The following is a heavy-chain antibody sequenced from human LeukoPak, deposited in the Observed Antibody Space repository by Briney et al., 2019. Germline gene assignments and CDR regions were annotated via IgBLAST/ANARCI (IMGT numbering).Heavy chain of an antibody. Sequence: GSLRLSCAASGFIFSNHWMHWVRQAPGKGLVWVSRINSDMSSTNYADSVKGRFTISRDNAKNTLYLQMNSLRAEDTAVYYCARDIAVSGNYFDYWGQGTLVTVSS. CDR2: INSDMSST. CDR3: ARDIAVSGNYFDY. D-gene: IGHD6-19*01. V-gene: IGHV3-74*01. CDR1: GFIFSNHW. J-gene: IGHJ4*02.